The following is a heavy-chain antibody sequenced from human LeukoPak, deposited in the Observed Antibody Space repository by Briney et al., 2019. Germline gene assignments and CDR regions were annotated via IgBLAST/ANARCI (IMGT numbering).Heavy chain of an antibody. Sequence: PGGSLRLSCAASGFTVSSNYMSWVRQAPGKGLEWVSVIYSGGSTYYADSVKDRFTISRDNSKNTLYLQMNSLRAEDTAVYYCARDDILTAYSPWGQGTLVTVSS. V-gene: IGHV3-66*01. J-gene: IGHJ5*02. CDR1: GFTVSSNY. CDR3: ARDDILTAYSP. D-gene: IGHD3-9*01. CDR2: IYSGGST.